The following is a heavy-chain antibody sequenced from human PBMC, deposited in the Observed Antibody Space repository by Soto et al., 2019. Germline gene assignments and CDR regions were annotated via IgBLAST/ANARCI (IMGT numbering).Heavy chain of an antibody. D-gene: IGHD2-21*02. J-gene: IGHJ6*02. CDR1: GGSISNHY. CDR3: ARVNLVVTANPTTPGDYYYYGMDV. Sequence: SETLSLTCTVSGGSISNHYWSWIRQPPGKGLEWIGYIYYSGSTNYNPSLKSRVTISVDTSKNQFSLKLSSVTAADTAVYYCARVNLVVTANPTTPGDYYYYGMDVWGQGTTVTVSS. V-gene: IGHV4-59*11. CDR2: IYYSGST.